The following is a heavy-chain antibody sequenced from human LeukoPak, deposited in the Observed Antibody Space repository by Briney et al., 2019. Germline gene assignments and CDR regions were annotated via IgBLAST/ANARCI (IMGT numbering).Heavy chain of an antibody. J-gene: IGHJ4*02. V-gene: IGHV3-23*01. Sequence: GGSLRLSCLTSGFTLSTNAMSRVRQAPGKGLEWISGISGSGASTYYADSVKGRFTISRDDSRNTLYLQMNSLRGDDTAVYYCAKDVGKWESLHFFDYWGQGTLVTVSS. CDR1: GFTLSTNA. CDR3: AKDVGKWESLHFFDY. D-gene: IGHD1-26*01. CDR2: ISGSGAST.